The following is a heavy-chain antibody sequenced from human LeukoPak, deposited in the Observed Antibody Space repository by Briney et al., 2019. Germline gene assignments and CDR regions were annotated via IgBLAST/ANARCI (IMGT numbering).Heavy chain of an antibody. CDR2: TWYDESNQ. J-gene: IGHJ4*02. CDR1: GFTFSSYA. Sequence: GRSLRLSCAASGFTFSSYAMHWVRQAPGKGLEWVAVTWYDESNQYYADSVKGRFTISKDNSKNTLYLQMNNLRVEDTAVYYCAKDGDSMSGYLFEHWGQGTLVTVSS. CDR3: AKDGDSMSGYLFEH. D-gene: IGHD3-3*01. V-gene: IGHV3-33*06.